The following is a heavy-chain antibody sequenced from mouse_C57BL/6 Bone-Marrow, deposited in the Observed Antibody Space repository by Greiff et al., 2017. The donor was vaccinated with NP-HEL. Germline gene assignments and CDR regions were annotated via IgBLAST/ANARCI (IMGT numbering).Heavy chain of an antibody. V-gene: IGHV5-4*01. CDR3: AREGYGNSDY. CDR2: ISDGGSYT. Sequence: EVMLVESGGGLVKPGGSLKLSCAASGFTFSSYAMSWVRQTPEKRLECVATISDGGSYTYYPDNVKGRFTISRDNAKNNLYLQMSHLKSEDTAMYYCAREGYGNSDYWGQGTTLTVSS. CDR1: GFTFSSYA. D-gene: IGHD2-10*02. J-gene: IGHJ2*01.